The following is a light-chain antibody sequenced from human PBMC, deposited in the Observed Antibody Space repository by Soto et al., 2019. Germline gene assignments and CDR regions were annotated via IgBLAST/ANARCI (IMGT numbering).Light chain of an antibody. CDR1: QSLVSFDGNTY. J-gene: IGKJ1*01. CDR3: TQGTYLWT. V-gene: IGKV2-30*01. Sequence: VVVTQSPLFLPVTLGQPASISCRSSQSLVSFDGNTYLRWFHQRPCQYPMSLVYKVSNRDAGVPYRFTDSRRDPDFTFEISREEFEDVVIYFCTQGTYLWTFSQGTKVEIK. CDR2: KVS.